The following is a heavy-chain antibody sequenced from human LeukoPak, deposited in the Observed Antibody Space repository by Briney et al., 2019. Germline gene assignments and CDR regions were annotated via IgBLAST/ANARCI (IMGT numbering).Heavy chain of an antibody. CDR2: ISSSGSPI. CDR3: ARDLGGSSKPDY. V-gene: IGHV3-48*04. CDR1: GFTFSSYS. J-gene: IGHJ4*02. Sequence: GGSLRLPCAASGFTFSSYSMNWVRQAPGKGLEWVSYISSSGSPIYYADSVKGRFTTSRDNAKNSLDLQMNSLRVEDTAVYYCARDLGGSSKPDYWGQGTLVTVSS. D-gene: IGHD1-26*01.